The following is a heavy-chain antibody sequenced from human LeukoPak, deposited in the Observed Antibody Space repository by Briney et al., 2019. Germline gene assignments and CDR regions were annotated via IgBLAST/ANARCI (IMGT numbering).Heavy chain of an antibody. D-gene: IGHD3-10*01. Sequence: GGSLRLSCAASGFTVRNYCMSWVRQAPGKGLDWVAVIYGDGSTYYADSVKGRFTISSDNLKNTLSLQMDSLRAADTAMYYCARGSPVASGRYSIYSSWGQGTLVTVSP. CDR1: GFTVRNYC. V-gene: IGHV3-53*01. CDR2: IYGDGST. CDR3: ARGSPVASGRYSIYSS. J-gene: IGHJ5*02.